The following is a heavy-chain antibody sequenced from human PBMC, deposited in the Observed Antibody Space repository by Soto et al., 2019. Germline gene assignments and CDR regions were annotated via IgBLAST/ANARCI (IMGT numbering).Heavy chain of an antibody. CDR3: ARDGAGVVVEAAARDRYCYYGMDV. CDR1: GYSISSGYH. J-gene: IGHJ6*02. Sequence: SETLSLTWSVSGYSISSGYHWGWIRQPPGKGLEWSGSIYHSGSTHYNPSLKRRVTISVDTSKNHFSLRLSSVTPADTAIYYCARDGAGVVVEAAARDRYCYYGMDVWGQGTTVTVAS. D-gene: IGHD2-15*01. V-gene: IGHV4-38-2*02. CDR2: IYHSGST.